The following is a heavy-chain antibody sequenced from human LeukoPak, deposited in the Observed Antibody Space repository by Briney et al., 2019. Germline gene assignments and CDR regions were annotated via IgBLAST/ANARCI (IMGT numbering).Heavy chain of an antibody. D-gene: IGHD6-25*01. CDR2: IYAGDSDT. J-gene: IGHJ4*02. Sequence: GESLKISCKGSGYSFTTYRIAWVRQMPGKGLEWMGIIYAGDSDTRYSPSFQGQVTISADKSISTAYLQWSSLKASDTAIYYCARQDGTATPFDYWGQGTLVTVSS. V-gene: IGHV5-51*01. CDR1: GYSFTTYR. CDR3: ARQDGTATPFDY.